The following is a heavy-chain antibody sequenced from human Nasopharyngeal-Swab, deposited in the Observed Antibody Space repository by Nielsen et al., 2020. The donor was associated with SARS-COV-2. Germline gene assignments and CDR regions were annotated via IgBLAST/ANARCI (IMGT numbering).Heavy chain of an antibody. D-gene: IGHD6-19*01. CDR1: GGSFSGCY. Sequence: SETLSLTCAVYGGSFSGCYWSWIRQPPGKGLEWIGEINHSGSTNYNPSLKSRVTISVDTSKNQFSLKLSSVTAADTAVYYCAREWYSSGWYGVWGQGTLVTVSS. J-gene: IGHJ4*02. CDR3: AREWYSSGWYGV. CDR2: INHSGST. V-gene: IGHV4-34*01.